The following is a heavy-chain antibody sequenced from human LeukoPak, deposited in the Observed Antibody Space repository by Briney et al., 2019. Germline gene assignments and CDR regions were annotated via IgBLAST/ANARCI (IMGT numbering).Heavy chain of an antibody. CDR2: INPNSGGT. CDR1: GYTFTGYY. Sequence: GSVKVSCKASGYTFTGYYMHWVRQAPGQGLEWMGWINPNSGGTNYAQKFQGWVTMTRDTSISTAYMELSRLRSDDTAVYYCARHNTAMVGYYFDYWGQGTLVTVSS. D-gene: IGHD5-18*01. J-gene: IGHJ4*02. CDR3: ARHNTAMVGYYFDY. V-gene: IGHV1-2*04.